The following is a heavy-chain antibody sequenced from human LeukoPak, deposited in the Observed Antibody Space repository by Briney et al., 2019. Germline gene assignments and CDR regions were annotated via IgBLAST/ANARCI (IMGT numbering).Heavy chain of an antibody. CDR2: INPGNGGT. CDR3: AREYSASEH. J-gene: IGHJ1*01. Sequence: ASVKVSCKASGYTSTGYYIHWVRQAPGQGLEWMGWINPGNGGTHYAQKFQGRITVTSDTSITTAYMELSRLTSDDTALYYCAREYSASEHWGQGSLVTVSS. CDR1: GYTSTGYY. V-gene: IGHV1-2*02. D-gene: IGHD5-12*01.